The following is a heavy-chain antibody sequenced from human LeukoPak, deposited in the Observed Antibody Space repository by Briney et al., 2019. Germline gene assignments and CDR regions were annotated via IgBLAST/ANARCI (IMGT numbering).Heavy chain of an antibody. V-gene: IGHV3-9*01. J-gene: IGHJ4*02. CDR2: ISWNGGTM. CDR1: GFTFDDYA. Sequence: PGGSLRLSCAASGFTFDDYAMHWVRQAPGKGLEWVSGISWNGGTMGYADSVKGRFTISRDNAKKSVYLQMNSLRPEDTALYYCAKTLTYYYDSSGYYEHWGQGTLVTVSP. CDR3: AKTLTYYYDSSGYYEH. D-gene: IGHD3-22*01.